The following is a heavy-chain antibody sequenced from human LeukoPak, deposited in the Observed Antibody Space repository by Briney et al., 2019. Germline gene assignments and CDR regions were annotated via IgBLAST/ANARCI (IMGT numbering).Heavy chain of an antibody. Sequence: PSETLSFTCAVYGGSFSGYYWSWIRQPPGKGLEWIGEINHSGSTNYNPSLKSRVTISVDTSKNQFSLKLSSVTAADTAVYYCARRETPSYFDYWGQGTLVTVSS. CDR3: ARRETPSYFDY. V-gene: IGHV4-34*01. J-gene: IGHJ4*02. CDR2: INHSGST. CDR1: GGSFSGYY.